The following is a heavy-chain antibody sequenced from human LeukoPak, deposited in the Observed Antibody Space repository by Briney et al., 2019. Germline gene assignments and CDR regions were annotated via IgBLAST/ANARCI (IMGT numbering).Heavy chain of an antibody. CDR3: AKGAYDSSGYPSDY. CDR1: GFTFSSYA. Sequence: GGSLRLSCAASGFTFSSYAMSWVRQAPGKGLEWASAISGSGGSTYYADSVKGRFTISRDNSKNTLYLQMNSLRAEDTAVYYCAKGAYDSSGYPSDYWGQGTLVTVSS. J-gene: IGHJ4*02. CDR2: ISGSGGST. D-gene: IGHD3-22*01. V-gene: IGHV3-23*01.